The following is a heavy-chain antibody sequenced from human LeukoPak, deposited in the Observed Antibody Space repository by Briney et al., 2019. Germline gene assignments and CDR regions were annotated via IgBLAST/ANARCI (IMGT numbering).Heavy chain of an antibody. D-gene: IGHD5-24*01. CDR3: AKVVATIRWFDY. CDR2: ISGSGGST. J-gene: IGHJ4*02. CDR1: GFTFSSYA. Sequence: QSGGSLKLSCAASGFTFSSYAVSWVRQAPGKGLEWVSAISGSGGSTYYADSVKGRFTISRDNSKNALYLQMNSLRAEDTAVYYCAKVVATIRWFDYWGQGTLVTVSS. V-gene: IGHV3-23*01.